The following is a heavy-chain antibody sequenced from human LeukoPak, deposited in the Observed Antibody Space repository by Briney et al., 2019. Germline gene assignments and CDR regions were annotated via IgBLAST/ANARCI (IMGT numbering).Heavy chain of an antibody. V-gene: IGHV1-2*02. CDR3: ARDHCSSTSCYASVEYFQH. D-gene: IGHD2-2*01. J-gene: IGHJ1*01. Sequence: GASVKVSCKAAGYTLISYYMHWVRQAPGQGLEWMGWINPKSGGTNYAQKFQGRVTMTRDTSISTVYMDLKWVMSDDTAVYYCARDHCSSTSCYASVEYFQHWGQGTLVTVSS. CDR2: INPKSGGT. CDR1: GYTLISYY.